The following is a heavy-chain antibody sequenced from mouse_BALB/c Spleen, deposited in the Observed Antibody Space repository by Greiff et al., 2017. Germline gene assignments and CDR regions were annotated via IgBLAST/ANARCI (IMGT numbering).Heavy chain of an antibody. CDR3: ARDLGGFITTARGALDY. CDR2: IWAGGST. Sequence: VKLQESGPGLVAPSQSLSITCTVSGFSLTSYGVHWVRQPPGKGLEWLGVIWAGGSTNYNSALMSRLSISKDNSKSQVFLKMNSLQTDDTAMYYCARDLGGFITTARGALDYWGQGTTLTVSS. J-gene: IGHJ2*01. CDR1: GFSLTSYG. V-gene: IGHV2-9*02. D-gene: IGHD1-2*01.